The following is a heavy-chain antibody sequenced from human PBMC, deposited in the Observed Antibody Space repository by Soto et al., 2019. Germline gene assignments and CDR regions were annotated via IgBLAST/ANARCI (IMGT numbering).Heavy chain of an antibody. CDR1: GYTFTSYG. V-gene: IGHV1-18*01. Sequence: GASVKVSCKASGYTFTSYGISWVRQAPGQGLEWMGWISAYNGNTNYARKLQGRVTMTTDTSTSTAYMELRSLRSDDTAVYYCARGHSSGWFMGWFDPWGQGTLVTVSS. J-gene: IGHJ5*02. CDR2: ISAYNGNT. D-gene: IGHD6-19*01. CDR3: ARGHSSGWFMGWFDP.